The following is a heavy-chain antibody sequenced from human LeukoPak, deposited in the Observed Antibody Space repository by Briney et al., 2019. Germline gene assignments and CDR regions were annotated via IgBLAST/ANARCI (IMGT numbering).Heavy chain of an antibody. CDR2: ISGYNGNT. CDR3: AREGYCNSTSCYKPFDY. D-gene: IGHD2-2*01. J-gene: IGHJ4*02. V-gene: IGHV1-18*01. Sequence: ASVEVSCKASGYTFTSYGISWVRQAPGQGLEWMGWISGYNGNTNYAQKLQGRVTMTTDTSTSTAYMELRSLRSDDTAVYYCAREGYCNSTSCYKPFDYWGQGTLVTVSS. CDR1: GYTFTSYG.